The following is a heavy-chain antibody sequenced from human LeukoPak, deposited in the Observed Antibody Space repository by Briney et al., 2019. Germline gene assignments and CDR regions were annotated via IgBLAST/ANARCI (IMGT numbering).Heavy chain of an antibody. D-gene: IGHD6-13*01. Sequence: PGRSLRLSCAASGFTFSSYAMHWVRQAPGKGVEGVAVISYYGSNKYYADSVKGRFTISRDNSKNTLYLQMNSLRAEDTAVYYCARSGGDPDSSSWDFDYWGQGTLVTVSS. V-gene: IGHV3-30*04. J-gene: IGHJ4*02. CDR3: ARSGGDPDSSSWDFDY. CDR1: GFTFSSYA. CDR2: ISYYGSNK.